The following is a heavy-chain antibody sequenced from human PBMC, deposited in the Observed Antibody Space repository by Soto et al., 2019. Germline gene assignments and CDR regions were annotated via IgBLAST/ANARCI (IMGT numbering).Heavy chain of an antibody. J-gene: IGHJ6*02. V-gene: IGHV3-48*03. Sequence: LRLSCATSGFTFSSYEMNWVRQALGKGLERVSYISSSGSTIYYADSGKGRFTISRDNAKNSLYLQMDSLRAEDTAVYYCARDQEAGSFFPYYYGMDVWGQGTTVTVSS. CDR1: GFTFSSYE. CDR3: ARDQEAGSFFPYYYGMDV. CDR2: ISSSGSTI. D-gene: IGHD6-13*01.